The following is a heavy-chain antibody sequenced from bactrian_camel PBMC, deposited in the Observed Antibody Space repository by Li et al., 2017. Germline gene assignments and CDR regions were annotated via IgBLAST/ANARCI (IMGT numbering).Heavy chain of an antibody. V-gene: IGHV3S60*01. Sequence: HVQLVESGGGSVQAGGTLRLSCGASPHFANMEYMAWFRQAPGKEREGVARMYMGGVASGTAYLADSVKGRFTISRDSAGNTVTLQMNDLKPEDTAMYYCAADFRDLCGTWSPFDFAYRGHGTQVTVS. J-gene: IGHJ6*01. CDR2: MGGVASGTA. D-gene: IGHD6*01. CDR1: PHFANMEY. CDR3: AADFRDLCGTWSPFDFAY.